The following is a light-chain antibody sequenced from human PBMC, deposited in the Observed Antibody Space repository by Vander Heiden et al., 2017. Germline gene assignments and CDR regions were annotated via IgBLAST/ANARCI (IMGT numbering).Light chain of an antibody. V-gene: IGLV2-14*01. CDR3: SSYTSSSTVV. Sequence: QSALTQPASVSGSPGPSITISCTGTSSDVGHYNYVSWYQQHPGKAPKLMIYEVSNRPSGVSNRFSGSKSGNTASLTISGLQTEDEGDYYCSSYTSSSTVVFGGGTKLTVL. J-gene: IGLJ2*01. CDR2: EVS. CDR1: SSDVGHYNY.